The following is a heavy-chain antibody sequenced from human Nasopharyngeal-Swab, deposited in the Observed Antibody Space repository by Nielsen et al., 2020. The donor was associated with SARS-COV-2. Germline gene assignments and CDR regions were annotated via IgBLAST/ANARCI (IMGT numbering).Heavy chain of an antibody. CDR2: MSGSGGGT. Sequence: GGSLRLSCAASGFTVTNYAMSWVRQAPGKGLEWVSGMSGSGGGTSYADAVKGRFTISRDYYKNTLYLLMNSLRAEDTAVYYCAKDSTTWETDAFDVWGQGTKVTVSS. CDR3: AKDSTTWETDAFDV. CDR1: GFTVTNYA. J-gene: IGHJ3*01. D-gene: IGHD6-13*01. V-gene: IGHV3-23*01.